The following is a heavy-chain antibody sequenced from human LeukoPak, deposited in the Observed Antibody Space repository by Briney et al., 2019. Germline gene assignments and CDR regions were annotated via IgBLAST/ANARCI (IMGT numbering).Heavy chain of an antibody. CDR1: GFTVSSNY. V-gene: IGHV3-53*04. J-gene: IGHJ6*02. D-gene: IGHD3-10*01. CDR2: ISSGGST. CDR3: ARHPSGSKECSQYGMDV. Sequence: QPGGSLRLSCAASGFTVSSNYMSWVRQAPGKGLEWVSVISSGGSTYYADSVKGRFTISRHNSKNTLYLQMNSLRAEDTAVYYCARHPSGSKECSQYGMDVWGQGTTVTVSS.